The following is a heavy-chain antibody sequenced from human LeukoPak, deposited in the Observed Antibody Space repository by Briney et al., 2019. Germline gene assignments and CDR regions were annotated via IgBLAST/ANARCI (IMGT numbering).Heavy chain of an antibody. Sequence: SETLSLTCTVSGDSISSYYWSWIRQPPGKGLEWIGYIYTSGSTNYNPSLKSRVTISVDTSKNQFSLKLSSVTAADAAVYYCARQVVVTARGFDPWGQGTLVTVSS. CDR2: IYTSGST. J-gene: IGHJ5*02. V-gene: IGHV4-4*09. CDR3: ARQVVVTARGFDP. CDR1: GDSISSYY. D-gene: IGHD2-21*02.